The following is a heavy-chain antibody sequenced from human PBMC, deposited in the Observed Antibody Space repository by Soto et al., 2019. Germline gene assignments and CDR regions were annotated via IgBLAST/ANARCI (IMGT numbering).Heavy chain of an antibody. D-gene: IGHD2-15*01. J-gene: IGHJ4*02. Sequence: QITLKESGPTLVKPTQTLTLTYTFSGFSLSTSGVGVGWIRHPPGKALEWLALIYWDDDKRYSPSLKSRLTIIKDTSKNLGVLTMTNMDPVDTATYYCAHRPSYGSRGSCFSGFDYCGQGTLVAVFS. CDR1: GFSLSTSGVG. V-gene: IGHV2-5*02. CDR2: IYWDDDK. CDR3: AHRPSYGSRGSCFSGFDY.